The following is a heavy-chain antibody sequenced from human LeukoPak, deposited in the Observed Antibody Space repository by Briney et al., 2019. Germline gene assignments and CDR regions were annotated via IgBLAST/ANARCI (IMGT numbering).Heavy chain of an antibody. D-gene: IGHD5-18*01. Sequence: ASVKVSCKVSGYTLTELSMHWVRQAPGKGLEWMGGFDPEDGETIYAQKFQGRATMTEDTSTDTAYMELSSLRSEDTAVCYCATGGFSWIHRWFDPWGQGTLVTVSS. V-gene: IGHV1-24*01. CDR1: GYTLTELS. CDR2: FDPEDGET. J-gene: IGHJ5*02. CDR3: ATGGFSWIHRWFDP.